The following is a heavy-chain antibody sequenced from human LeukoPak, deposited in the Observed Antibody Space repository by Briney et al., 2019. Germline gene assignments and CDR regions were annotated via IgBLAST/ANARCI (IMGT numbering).Heavy chain of an antibody. D-gene: IGHD2-2*01. Sequence: TGGSLRLSCSASGFTFSSYAMHWVRQAPGKGLEYVSAISSNGGSTYYADSVKGRFTISRDNSKNTLSLQMSSLRAEDTAVYYCVKEEACRSTSCYLAGMDVWGKGTTVTVSS. CDR1: GFTFSSYA. J-gene: IGHJ6*04. V-gene: IGHV3-64D*06. CDR2: ISSNGGST. CDR3: VKEEACRSTSCYLAGMDV.